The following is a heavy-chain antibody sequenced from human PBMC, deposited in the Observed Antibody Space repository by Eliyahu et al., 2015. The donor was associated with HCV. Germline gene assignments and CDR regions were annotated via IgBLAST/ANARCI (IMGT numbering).Heavy chain of an antibody. CDR1: GFTFSXYA. V-gene: IGHV3-23*01. CDR2: ITDSADVT. J-gene: IGHJ1*01. CDR3: AKRSHSRSGYFQL. Sequence: DVQLLESGGGLVQPGGSLRLSCVPSGFTFSXYALSWVRQAPGKGLEWVSAITDSADVTNYADSVKGRFTISRDNSKNTLYLQMDSLRAEDTAAYYCAKRSHSRSGYFQLWGQGTLVTVYS. D-gene: IGHD6-6*01.